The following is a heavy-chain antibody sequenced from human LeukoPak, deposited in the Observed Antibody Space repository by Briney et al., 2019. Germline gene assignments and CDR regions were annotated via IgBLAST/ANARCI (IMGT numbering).Heavy chain of an antibody. Sequence: SETLSLTCTVSGGLISSSIYYWGWIRQPPGKGLEWIGSIYYSGDTYYNPSLKSRRVTISVDTSKNQFSLRLSSVTAADTAVYYCARHQWHYYYYMGVWGKGSTVTVSS. D-gene: IGHD6-19*01. J-gene: IGHJ6*03. CDR3: ARHQWHYYYYMGV. CDR1: GGLISSSIYY. CDR2: IYYSGDT. V-gene: IGHV4-39*01.